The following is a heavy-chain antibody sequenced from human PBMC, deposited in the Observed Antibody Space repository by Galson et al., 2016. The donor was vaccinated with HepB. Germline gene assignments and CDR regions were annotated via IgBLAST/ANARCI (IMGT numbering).Heavy chain of an antibody. CDR1: GFTFSKSW. Sequence: SLRLSCAASGFTFSKSWMNWVRQAPGKGLEWVANIKPDGSEKNYVDSVKGRFTISRDNAKNSLSLQMSSLRAEDTAIYYCLGVDWGQGTLVTVFS. J-gene: IGHJ4*02. V-gene: IGHV3-7*01. CDR2: IKPDGSEK. CDR3: LGVD.